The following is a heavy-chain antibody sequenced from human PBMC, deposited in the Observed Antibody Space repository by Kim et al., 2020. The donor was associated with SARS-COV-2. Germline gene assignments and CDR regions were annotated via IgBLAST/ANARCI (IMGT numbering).Heavy chain of an antibody. Sequence: WGSLRLSCSASGFTFRSCGMSWVRQAPGKGLEWVSTINASGGGTYYAYSVNGRFTIFRDTSKNTPHLPMNSLRYDDTAVYSSSKIIPPNPGLPFDYWR. CDR3: SKIIPPNPGLPFDY. J-gene: IGHJ4*01. CDR1: GFTFRSCG. D-gene: IGHD2-21*01. V-gene: IGHV3-23*01. CDR2: INASGGGT.